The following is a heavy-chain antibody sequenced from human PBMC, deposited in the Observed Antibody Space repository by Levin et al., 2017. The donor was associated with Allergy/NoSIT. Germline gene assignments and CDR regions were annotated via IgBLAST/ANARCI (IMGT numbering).Heavy chain of an antibody. CDR2: IWPGDSET. J-gene: IGHJ5*02. V-gene: IGHV5-51*01. Sequence: GESLKISCQASGYTFTDYWIAWVRQMPGKGLEWMGIIWPGDSETRYNPSLQGQVTISVDKSIRTAYLQWSSLTASDTATYYCARRGRIASGRNWFDPWGQGTLVTVSS. CDR3: ARRGRIASGRNWFDP. CDR1: GYTFTDYW. D-gene: IGHD2-21*01.